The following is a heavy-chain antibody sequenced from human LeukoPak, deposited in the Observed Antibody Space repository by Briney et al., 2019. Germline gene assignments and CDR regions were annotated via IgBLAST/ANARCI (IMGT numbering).Heavy chain of an antibody. D-gene: IGHD1-1*01. CDR1: GYTFSSCS. J-gene: IGHJ4*02. CDR3: ARELDRIQDLDS. V-gene: IGHV3-21*01. CDR2: INNSGDDK. Sequence: GGSLRLSCAASGYTFSSCSMNWVRQAPGKGLEWLSSINNSGDDKYHADSVQGRFTISRDNAKNSLYLQMNSLRAEDTAVYYCARELDRIQDLDSWGQGTQVTVSS.